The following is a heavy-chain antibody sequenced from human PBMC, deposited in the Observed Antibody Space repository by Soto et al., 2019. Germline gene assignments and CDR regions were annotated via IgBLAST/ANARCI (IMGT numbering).Heavy chain of an antibody. CDR1: GFTFSSYA. D-gene: IGHD2-2*01. V-gene: IGHV3-23*01. Sequence: GGSLRLSCAASGFTFSSYAMSWVRQAPGKGLEWVSAISGSGGSTYYADSVKGRFTISRDNSKNTLYLQMNSLRAEDTAVYYCAKGGAQLLHYNWFDPWGQGTLVTVSS. CDR3: AKGGAQLLHYNWFDP. J-gene: IGHJ5*02. CDR2: ISGSGGST.